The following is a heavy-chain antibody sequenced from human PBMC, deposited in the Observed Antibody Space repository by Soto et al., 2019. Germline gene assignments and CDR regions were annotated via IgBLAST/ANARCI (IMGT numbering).Heavy chain of an antibody. Sequence: GGSLRLSCAASGFTFSSYSMNWVRQAPGKGLEWVSYISSSSSTIYYADSVKGRFTISRDNAKNSLYLQMNSLRAEDTAVYYCAIVVVVPAAEDYYYYYYMDVWGKGTTVTVSS. V-gene: IGHV3-48*01. CDR3: AIVVVVPAAEDYYYYYYMDV. CDR2: ISSSSSTI. CDR1: GFTFSSYS. D-gene: IGHD2-2*01. J-gene: IGHJ6*03.